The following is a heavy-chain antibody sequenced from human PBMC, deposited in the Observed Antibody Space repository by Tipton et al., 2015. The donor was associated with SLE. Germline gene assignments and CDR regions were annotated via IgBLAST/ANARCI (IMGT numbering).Heavy chain of an antibody. Sequence: TLSLTCTVSGGSISSHYWSWIRQPPGKGLEWIGYTYYSGSTNYNPSLKSRVTISVDTSKNQFSLKLSSVTAADTAVYYCARGRDYGMDVWGQGTTVTVSS. CDR1: GGSISSHY. CDR2: TYYSGST. CDR3: ARGRDYGMDV. V-gene: IGHV4-59*11. J-gene: IGHJ6*02.